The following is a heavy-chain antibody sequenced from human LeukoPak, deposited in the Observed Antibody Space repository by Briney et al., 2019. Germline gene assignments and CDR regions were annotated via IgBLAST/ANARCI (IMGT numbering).Heavy chain of an antibody. V-gene: IGHV3-23*01. CDR2: IRGSGGNT. CDR3: ARDETTIFGVVN. CDR1: GFTFSSYV. D-gene: IGHD3-3*01. Sequence: GGSLRLSCATSGFTFSSYVMSWVRQAPGKGLEWVSAIRGSGGNTYYADSVKGRFTISRDNSKNTLFLQMNSLRAEDTAVYYCARDETTIFGVVNWGQGTLVTVSS. J-gene: IGHJ4*02.